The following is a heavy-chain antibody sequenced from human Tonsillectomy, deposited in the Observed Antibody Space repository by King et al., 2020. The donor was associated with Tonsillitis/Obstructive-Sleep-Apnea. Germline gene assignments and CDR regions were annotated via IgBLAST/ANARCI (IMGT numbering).Heavy chain of an antibody. V-gene: IGHV3-74*01. CDR3: ARGRAGDYYDSSGYYCD. J-gene: IGHJ4*02. CDR1: GFTFSSYW. Sequence: VQLVESGGGLVQPGGSLRLSCAASGFTFSSYWMHWVRQAPGKGLVWVSRINSDGSTTSYADSVKGRFTISRDNAKNTLYLQMNSLRAEGTAVYYCARGRAGDYYDSSGYYCDWGQGTLVTVSS. CDR2: INSDGSTT. D-gene: IGHD3-22*01.